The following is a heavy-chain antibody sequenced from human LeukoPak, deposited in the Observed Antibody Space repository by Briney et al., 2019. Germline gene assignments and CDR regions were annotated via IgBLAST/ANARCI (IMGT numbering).Heavy chain of an antibody. CDR2: MNPKSGNT. CDR3: ARGPAITIFGVVPYYFDN. CDR1: GYTFTSYD. J-gene: IGHJ4*02. D-gene: IGHD3-3*01. V-gene: IGHV1-8*01. Sequence: GASVKVSCKASGYTFTSYDINWVRQATGQGLEWMGWMNPKSGNTGYAQKFQGRVIMTRNTSIRTAYMELSSLRSEDTAVYYCARGPAITIFGVVPYYFDNWGQGTLVTVSS.